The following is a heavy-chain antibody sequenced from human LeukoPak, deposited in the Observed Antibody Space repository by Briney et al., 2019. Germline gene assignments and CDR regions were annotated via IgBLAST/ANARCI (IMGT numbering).Heavy chain of an antibody. Sequence: GGTLRLSCAASGFTFDDYTMHWVRQAPGKGLEWVSLISWDGGYRYYADSVKGRFTISGDNSKNSLYLQMNSLRTEDTALYYCTKEAVTTPAYDYWGQGTLVTVSS. CDR1: GFTFDDYT. CDR3: TKEAVTTPAYDY. V-gene: IGHV3-43*01. CDR2: ISWDGGYR. J-gene: IGHJ4*02. D-gene: IGHD4-11*01.